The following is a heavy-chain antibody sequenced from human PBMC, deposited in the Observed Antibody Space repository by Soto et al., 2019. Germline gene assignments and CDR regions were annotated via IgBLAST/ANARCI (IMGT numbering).Heavy chain of an antibody. J-gene: IGHJ6*02. D-gene: IGHD5-18*01. V-gene: IGHV1-69*13. Sequence: GASVQVSCKASGGTFSSYAISWVRQAPGQGLEWMGGIIPIFGTANYAQKFQGRVTITADESTSTAYMELSSLRSEDTAVYYCARKIGYSYDYGMDVWGQGTTVTVSS. CDR2: IIPIFGTA. CDR1: GGTFSSYA. CDR3: ARKIGYSYDYGMDV.